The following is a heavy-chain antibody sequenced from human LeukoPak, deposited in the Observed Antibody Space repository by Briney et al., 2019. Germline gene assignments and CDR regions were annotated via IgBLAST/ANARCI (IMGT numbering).Heavy chain of an antibody. Sequence: ASVKVSCKASGYTFTGYYMHWVRQAPGQGLEWMGWISAYNGNTNYAQKLQGRVTMTTDTSTSTAYMELRSLRSDDTAVYYCARDKEPRWFGLDDGSEANWFDPWGQGTLVTVSS. J-gene: IGHJ5*02. CDR1: GYTFTGYY. CDR2: ISAYNGNT. V-gene: IGHV1-18*04. D-gene: IGHD3-10*01. CDR3: ARDKEPRWFGLDDGSEANWFDP.